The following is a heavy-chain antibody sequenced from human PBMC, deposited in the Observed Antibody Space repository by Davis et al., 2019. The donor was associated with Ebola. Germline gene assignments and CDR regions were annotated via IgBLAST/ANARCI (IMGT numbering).Heavy chain of an antibody. J-gene: IGHJ6*02. D-gene: IGHD1-26*01. V-gene: IGHV3-30-3*01. Sequence: GESLKISCAASGFTFSSYAMHWVRQAPGKGLEWVAVISYDGSNKYYADSVKGRFTISRDNSKNTLYLQMNSLRAEDTAVYYCARDTQHRYSGSYYYYGMDVWGQGTTVTVSS. CDR2: ISYDGSNK. CDR3: ARDTQHRYSGSYYYYGMDV. CDR1: GFTFSSYA.